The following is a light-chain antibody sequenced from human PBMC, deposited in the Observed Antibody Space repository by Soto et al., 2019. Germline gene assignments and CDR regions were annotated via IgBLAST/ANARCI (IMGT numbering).Light chain of an antibody. J-gene: IGKJ1*01. CDR1: QSIDSAY. Sequence: EIVLTQSPGTLSLSPGERATFSCRASQSIDSAYLAWYQQKPGQAPRLLIYATSSRATGIPDRFSGSGSGTDFTLTISRLEPEDFAVYFCQQYDTSPRTFGQVTKVVIK. CDR2: ATS. CDR3: QQYDTSPRT. V-gene: IGKV3-20*01.